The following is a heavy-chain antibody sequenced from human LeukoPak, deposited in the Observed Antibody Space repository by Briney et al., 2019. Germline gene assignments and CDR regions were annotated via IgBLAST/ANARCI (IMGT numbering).Heavy chain of an antibody. J-gene: IGHJ6*03. Sequence: GGSLRLSCAASGFTFSSYAMSWVRQAPGKGLEWVSAISGSGGSTYYADSVKGRFTISRDNSKNTLYLQVNSLRAEDTAVYYCAKGGPYSGYDLEIYYYYYYMDVWGKGTTVTVSS. D-gene: IGHD5-12*01. CDR2: ISGSGGST. V-gene: IGHV3-23*01. CDR1: GFTFSSYA. CDR3: AKGGPYSGYDLEIYYYYYYMDV.